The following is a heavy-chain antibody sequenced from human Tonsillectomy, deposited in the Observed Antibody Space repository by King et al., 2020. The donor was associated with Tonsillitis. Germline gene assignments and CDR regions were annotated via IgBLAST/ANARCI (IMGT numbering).Heavy chain of an antibody. J-gene: IGHJ4*02. Sequence: VQLVESGGGLVQPGRSLRLSCAASRFSFDDYAMHWVRQAPGKGLEWVSSISWNSASIGYGDSVKGRFTISRDNAKNSLYLQMNSLRAEDTALYYCVKGGGRDNSGYFFGFGYWGQGTLVTVSS. CDR1: RFSFDDYA. V-gene: IGHV3-9*01. CDR2: ISWNSASI. CDR3: VKGGGRDNSGYFFGFGY. D-gene: IGHD3-22*01.